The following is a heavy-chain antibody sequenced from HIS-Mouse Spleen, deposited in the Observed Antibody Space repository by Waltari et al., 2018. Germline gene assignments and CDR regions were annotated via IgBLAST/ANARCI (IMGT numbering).Heavy chain of an antibody. D-gene: IGHD6-19*01. Sequence: QVTLRESGPALVKPTQTLTLTYTFSGFSLSTSGMCVSWIRQPPGKALEWLARIDWDDDKYYSTSLKTRLTISKDTSKNQVVITMTNMDPVDTATYYCARIAEGYSSGWYAFDYWGQGTLVTVSS. CDR2: IDWDDDK. J-gene: IGHJ4*02. CDR1: GFSLSTSGMC. CDR3: ARIAEGYSSGWYAFDY. V-gene: IGHV2-70*15.